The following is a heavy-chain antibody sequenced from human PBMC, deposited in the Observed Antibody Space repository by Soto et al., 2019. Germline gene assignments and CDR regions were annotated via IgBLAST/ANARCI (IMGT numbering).Heavy chain of an antibody. D-gene: IGHD1-1*01. Sequence: GGSLRLSCAASGFMFSNHGMHWVRQAPGKGLEWVAVIWSDGNNRYYADSVKGRFTISRDNSKNTVYLQMNSLRAEDTAVYYCVRVDNWNDEASDYWGQGTLVTVSS. CDR2: IWSDGNNR. CDR3: VRVDNWNDEASDY. J-gene: IGHJ4*02. CDR1: GFMFSNHG. V-gene: IGHV3-33*01.